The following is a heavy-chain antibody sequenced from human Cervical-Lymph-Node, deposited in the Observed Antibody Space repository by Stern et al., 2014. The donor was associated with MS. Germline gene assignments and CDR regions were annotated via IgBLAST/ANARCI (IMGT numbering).Heavy chain of an antibody. Sequence: EVQLVESGGGLVKPGGSLRLSCAASGFTFITYNMNWVRQAPGKGLEWVSSISNRTAKYADSVKGRFTISRDNAKNSLFLQMDSLRAEDTAVYYCVSWQRDTYRRWDYWGQGTLVTVSS. CDR3: VSWQRDTYRRWDY. CDR2: ISNRTA. CDR1: GFTFITYN. D-gene: IGHD4-23*01. V-gene: IGHV3-21*02. J-gene: IGHJ4*02.